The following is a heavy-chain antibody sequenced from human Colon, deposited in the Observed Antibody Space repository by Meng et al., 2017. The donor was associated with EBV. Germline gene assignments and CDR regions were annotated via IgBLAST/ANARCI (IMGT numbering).Heavy chain of an antibody. Sequence: AEVTKPGASVKVSCKASGYTFTGYYLHRVRHAPGQGLEWMGWINPNSGGTNYAQKFQGRVTMTRDTSISTAYMELSRLRSDDTDIYYCAKVRDISSDSSSYYDYWGQGTLVTVSS. CDR1: GYTFTGYY. J-gene: IGHJ4*02. CDR3: AKVRDISSDSSSYYDY. D-gene: IGHD3-22*01. CDR2: INPNSGGT. V-gene: IGHV1-2*02.